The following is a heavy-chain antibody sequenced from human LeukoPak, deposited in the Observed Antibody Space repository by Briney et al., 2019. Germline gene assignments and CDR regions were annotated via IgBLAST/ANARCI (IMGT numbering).Heavy chain of an antibody. D-gene: IGHD6-19*01. CDR2: IYTSGST. J-gene: IGHJ4*02. CDR3: ARSLNSGWYYFDY. Sequence: SETLSLTCTVSGGSISGGGYYWSWIRQPAGKGLEWIGRIYTSGSTNYNPSLKSRVTISVDTSKNQFSLKLSSVTAADTAVYYCARSLNSGWYYFDYWGQGTLVTVSS. V-gene: IGHV4-61*02. CDR1: GGSISGGGYY.